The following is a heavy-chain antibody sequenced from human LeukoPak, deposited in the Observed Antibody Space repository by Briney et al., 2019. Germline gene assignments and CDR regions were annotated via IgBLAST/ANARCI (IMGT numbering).Heavy chain of an antibody. CDR1: GGSFSGYY. CDR2: IYTSGST. CDR3: ARSGLLWFGELITDHIFDP. D-gene: IGHD3-10*01. V-gene: IGHV4-59*10. Sequence: PSETLSLTCAVYGGSFSGYYWSWIRQPAGKGLEWIGRIYTSGSTNYNPSLKSRVTMSVDTSKNQFSLKLSSVTAADTAVYYCARSGLLWFGELITDHIFDPWGQGTLVTVSS. J-gene: IGHJ5*02.